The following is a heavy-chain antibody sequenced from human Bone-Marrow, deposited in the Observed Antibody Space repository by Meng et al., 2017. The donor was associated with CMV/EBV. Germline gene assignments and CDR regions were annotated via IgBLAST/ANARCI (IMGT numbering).Heavy chain of an antibody. CDR2: ISSSSSYI. CDR1: GFTFSSYA. Sequence: GESLKISCAASGFTFSSYAMHWVRQAPGKGLEWVSSISSSSSYIYYADSVKGRFTISRDNAKNSLYLQMNSLRAEDTAVYYCASGPHFDYWGQGTLVTVSS. J-gene: IGHJ4*02. CDR3: ASGPHFDY. V-gene: IGHV3-21*01.